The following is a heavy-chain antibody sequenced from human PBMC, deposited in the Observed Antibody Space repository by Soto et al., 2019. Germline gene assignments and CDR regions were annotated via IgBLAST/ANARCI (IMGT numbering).Heavy chain of an antibody. Sequence: HLRLQESGPGLVKASETLSLTCTVSGGSISSTDHYWGWVRQPPGKGLEWLGSIYFAGSTFHNPALKSRATISVDTSRNQFSLRLTTVTASDTAVYYCARLVFHCLRGSCDDYSFYGLDVWGQGTTVTVSS. CDR1: GGSISSTDHY. D-gene: IGHD2-15*01. J-gene: IGHJ6*02. CDR3: ARLVFHCLRGSCDDYSFYGLDV. V-gene: IGHV4-39*01. CDR2: IYFAGST.